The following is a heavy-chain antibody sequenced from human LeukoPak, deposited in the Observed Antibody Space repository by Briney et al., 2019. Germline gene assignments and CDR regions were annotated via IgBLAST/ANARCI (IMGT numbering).Heavy chain of an antibody. CDR1: GFTLSNYA. D-gene: IGHD3-22*01. J-gene: IGHJ6*02. Sequence: GGSLRLSCAASGFTLSNYAMHWVRQAPGKGLEYVSAISTSGGSTYYADSVKGRFTISRDNSRNTVYMEMNSLRAEDTAVYYCARSYTNYYDSSGYYYNYGMDVWGQGTTVTVSS. V-gene: IGHV3-64*04. CDR3: ARSYTNYYDSSGYYYNYGMDV. CDR2: ISTSGGST.